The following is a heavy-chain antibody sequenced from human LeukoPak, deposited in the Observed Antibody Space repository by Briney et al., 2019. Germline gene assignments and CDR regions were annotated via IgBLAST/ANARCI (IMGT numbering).Heavy chain of an antibody. D-gene: IGHD5-18*01. V-gene: IGHV7-4-1*02. CDR2: INTNTGNP. CDR1: GYSFSSYN. J-gene: IGHJ4*02. Sequence: GASVKVSCRASGYSFSSYNMNWVRQAPGQGLEWMGWINTNTGNPMYAQGFTGRFVFSLDTSVSTAYLQISSLKAEDTAVYYCARGSYGYGGVGGYWGQGTLVTVSS. CDR3: ARGSYGYGGVGGY.